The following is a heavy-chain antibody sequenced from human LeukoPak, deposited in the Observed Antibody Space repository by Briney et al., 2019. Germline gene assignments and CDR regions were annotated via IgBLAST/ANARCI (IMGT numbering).Heavy chain of an antibody. Sequence: SETLSLTCTVSGGSISSYYWSWIRQPPGKGLEWIGYIYYSGSTNYNPSLKSRVTISVDTSKNQFSLKLSSVTAADTAVYYCARGTFGSSYFDYWGQGTLVTVSS. V-gene: IGHV4-59*08. D-gene: IGHD6-6*01. CDR1: GGSISSYY. CDR2: IYYSGST. J-gene: IGHJ4*02. CDR3: ARGTFGSSYFDY.